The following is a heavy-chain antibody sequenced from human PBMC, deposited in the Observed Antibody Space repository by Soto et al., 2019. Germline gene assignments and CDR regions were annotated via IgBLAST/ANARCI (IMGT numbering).Heavy chain of an antibody. CDR1: GFTFSNAW. D-gene: IGHD3-3*01. CDR2: IKSKTDGGTT. V-gene: IGHV3-15*07. J-gene: IGHJ3*02. Sequence: GESLKISCAASGFTFSNAWMNWVRQAPGKGLEWVGRIKSKTDGGTTDYAAPVKGRFTISRDDSKNTLYLQMNSLKTEDTAVYYCTTERYDFWSGGDAFDIWGQGTMVTVSS. CDR3: TTERYDFWSGGDAFDI.